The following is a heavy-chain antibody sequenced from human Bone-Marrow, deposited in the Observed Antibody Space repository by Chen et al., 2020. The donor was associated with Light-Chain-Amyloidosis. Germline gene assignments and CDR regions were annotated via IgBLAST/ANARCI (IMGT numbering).Heavy chain of an antibody. CDR1: GYTFPNYW. V-gene: IGHV5-51*01. D-gene: IGHD5-12*01. Sequence: EQSGPEVKKPGESLKISCKGSGYTFPNYWIGWVRQMPGKGLEWMGVIYPDDSDARYRPPFEGQVTISADKSITTAYLQWRSLKASDTAMYYCARRRDGYNFDYWGQGTLVTVSS. CDR3: ARRRDGYNFDY. CDR2: IYPDDSDA. J-gene: IGHJ4*02.